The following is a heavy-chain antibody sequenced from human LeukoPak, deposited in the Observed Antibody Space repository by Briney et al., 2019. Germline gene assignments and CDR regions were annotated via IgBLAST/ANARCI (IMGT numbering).Heavy chain of an antibody. CDR2: IWYDGSNK. V-gene: IGHV3-33*01. CDR3: ARERIAVAGDYYFDY. D-gene: IGHD6-19*01. Sequence: GRSLRLSCAASGFTFRSYGMHWVRQAPGKGRGGGSVIWYDGSNKYYRDSVKGRFTISRDNSKNTLYLQMNSLRAEDTAVYYCARERIAVAGDYYFDYWGQGTLVTVSS. CDR1: GFTFRSYG. J-gene: IGHJ4*02.